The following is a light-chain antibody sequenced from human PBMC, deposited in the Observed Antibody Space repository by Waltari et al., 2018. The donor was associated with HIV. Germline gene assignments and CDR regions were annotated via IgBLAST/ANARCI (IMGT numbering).Light chain of an antibody. V-gene: IGKV1-5*03. CDR2: KAS. J-gene: IGKJ2*01. CDR1: QGIGRW. CDR3: QEYKSIAGYT. Sequence: DIQMTQSPSTLSASVGDRVTITCRASQGIGRWLAWYQQKPGRAPKLLIYKASSLERGVPSRFSGSGSGTEFTLSISSLQPDDFATYYCQEYKSIAGYTYGQGTKLEVK.